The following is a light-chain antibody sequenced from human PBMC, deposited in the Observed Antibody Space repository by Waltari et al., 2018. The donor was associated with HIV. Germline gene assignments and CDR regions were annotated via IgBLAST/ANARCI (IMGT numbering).Light chain of an antibody. CDR1: TSNIGKNY. CDR2: ENN. J-gene: IGLJ2*01. Sequence: QSVLTQPPSVSAAPGQRVTISCSGSTSNIGKNYVSWYQQLPGTAPKLLIYENNKRVPRIPDRFSGSKSAASATLDITGLQTGDAADYYCGAWDSNLNIALFGGGTKLTVL. CDR3: GAWDSNLNIAL. V-gene: IGLV1-51*02.